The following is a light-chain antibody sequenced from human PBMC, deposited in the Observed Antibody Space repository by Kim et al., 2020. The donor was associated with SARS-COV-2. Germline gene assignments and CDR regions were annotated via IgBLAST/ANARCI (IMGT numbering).Light chain of an antibody. CDR3: MQGTHWPPT. V-gene: IGKV2-30*01. Sequence: PGSISCRSRQSRVYSDGNTDLTWFHQRPGQSPRRLVYKVSSRDSGVPDRFSGSGSGTDFTLKISRVEAEDVGIYYCMQGTHWPPTFGQGTKVDIK. CDR2: KVS. CDR1: QSRVYSDGNTD. J-gene: IGKJ1*01.